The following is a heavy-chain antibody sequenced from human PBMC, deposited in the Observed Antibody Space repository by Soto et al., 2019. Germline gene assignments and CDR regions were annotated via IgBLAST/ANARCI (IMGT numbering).Heavy chain of an antibody. CDR3: AMGKDLGSSGWSDYYYYYGMDV. Sequence: GGSLRLSCAASGFTFSSYAMSWVRQAPGKGLEWVSAISGSGGSTYYADSVKGRFTISRDNSKNTLYLKMNSLRAEDTAVYYSAMGKDLGSSGWSDYYYYYGMDVWGQGTTVTVSS. D-gene: IGHD6-19*01. V-gene: IGHV3-23*01. J-gene: IGHJ6*02. CDR2: ISGSGGST. CDR1: GFTFSSYA.